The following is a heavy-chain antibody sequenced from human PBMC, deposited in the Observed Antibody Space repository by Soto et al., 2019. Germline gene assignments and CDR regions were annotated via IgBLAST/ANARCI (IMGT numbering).Heavy chain of an antibody. CDR3: AKDRKTGTKGHDYGMDV. CDR2: ISYDGSNK. Sequence: QVQLVESGGGVVQPGRSLRLSCAASGFTFSSYGMHWVRQAPGKGLEWVAVISYDGSNKYYADSVKGRFTISRDNSKNTLYLQMNSMRAEDTAVYYCAKDRKTGTKGHDYGMDVWGQGTTVTVSS. J-gene: IGHJ6*02. CDR1: GFTFSSYG. V-gene: IGHV3-30*18. D-gene: IGHD1-7*01.